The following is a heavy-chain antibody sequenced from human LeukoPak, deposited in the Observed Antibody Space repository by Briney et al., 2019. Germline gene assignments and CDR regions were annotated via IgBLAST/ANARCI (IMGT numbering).Heavy chain of an antibody. J-gene: IGHJ3*02. Sequence: SGPTLVNPTQTLTLTCTFSGFSLSTSGVGVGWIRQPPGKALEWLALIYWDDDKRYSPSLKSRLTITKDTSKNQVVLTMTNMDPVDTATYYCAHSRSLIAAAGSGAFDIWGQGTMVTVSS. CDR2: IYWDDDK. CDR1: GFSLSTSGVG. CDR3: AHSRSLIAAAGSGAFDI. V-gene: IGHV2-5*02. D-gene: IGHD6-13*01.